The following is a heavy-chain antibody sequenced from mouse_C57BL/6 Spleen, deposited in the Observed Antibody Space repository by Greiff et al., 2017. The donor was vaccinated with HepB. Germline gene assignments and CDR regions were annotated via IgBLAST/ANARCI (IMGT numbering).Heavy chain of an antibody. J-gene: IGHJ2*01. D-gene: IGHD3-2*02. V-gene: IGHV5-17*01. CDR2: ISSGSSTI. CDR3: ARAHSSGYPHFDY. CDR1: GFTFSDYG. Sequence: EVKLVESGGGLVKPGGSLKLSCAASGFTFSDYGMHWVRQAPEKGLEWVAYISSGSSTIYYADTVKGRFTISRDNAKNTLFLQMTSLRSEDTAMYYCARAHSSGYPHFDYWGQGTTLTFSS.